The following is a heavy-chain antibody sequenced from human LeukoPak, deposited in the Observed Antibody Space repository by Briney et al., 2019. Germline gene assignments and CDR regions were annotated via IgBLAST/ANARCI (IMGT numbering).Heavy chain of an antibody. V-gene: IGHV4-59*01. CDR1: GGSISSYY. CDR2: IYYSGST. CDR3: ARESMVRGVISYYYYYGMDV. J-gene: IGHJ6*02. D-gene: IGHD3-10*01. Sequence: PSETLSLTCTVSGGSISSYYWSWIRQPPGKGLEWIGYIYYSGSTNYNPSLKSRVTISVDTSKNQFSLKLSSVTAADTAVYYCARESMVRGVISYYYYYGMDVWGQGTTVTVSS.